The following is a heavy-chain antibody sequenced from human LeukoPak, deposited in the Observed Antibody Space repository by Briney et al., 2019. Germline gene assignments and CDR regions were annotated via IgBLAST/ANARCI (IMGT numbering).Heavy chain of an antibody. Sequence: APVKVSCKVSGYTLTELSMHWVRQAPGKGLEWMGGFDPADRETTYAQKFQGRVRMTEDTSTDTAYMALSSLRSEDTAVYYCAIESLYILAGSPSQYFNYYAMDVWGQGTTVTVSS. D-gene: IGHD3-9*01. CDR1: GYTLTELS. CDR3: AIESLYILAGSPSQYFNYYAMDV. V-gene: IGHV1-24*01. J-gene: IGHJ6*02. CDR2: FDPADRET.